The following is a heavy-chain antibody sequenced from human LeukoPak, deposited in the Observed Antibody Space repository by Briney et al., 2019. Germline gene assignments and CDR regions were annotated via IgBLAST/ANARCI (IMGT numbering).Heavy chain of an antibody. CDR1: GYTLTDYY. V-gene: IGHV1-2*02. CDR3: ARASKYDY. J-gene: IGHJ4*02. Sequence: ASVKVSCKASGYTLTDYYVYWVRQAPGQGLEWMGWINPNSGDTNYAQKFRGRVTMTRDTSISTAYMELSSLRSDDTAVYYCARASKYDYWGQGTLVTVSS. CDR2: INPNSGDT.